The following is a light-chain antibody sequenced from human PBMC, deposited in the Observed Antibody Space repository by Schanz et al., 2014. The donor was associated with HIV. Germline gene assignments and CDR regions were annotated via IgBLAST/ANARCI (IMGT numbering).Light chain of an antibody. CDR3: QQYGTSPIT. J-gene: IGKJ4*01. CDR2: DAS. CDR1: QSVSSNY. Sequence: EIVLTQSPGTLSLSPGERATLSCRASQSVSSNYLVWYQQIPGQSPRLLIYDASRRATGIPARFSGSGSGTDFTLTISRLEPDDFAVYYCQQYGTSPITFGGGTKVEIK. V-gene: IGKV3-20*01.